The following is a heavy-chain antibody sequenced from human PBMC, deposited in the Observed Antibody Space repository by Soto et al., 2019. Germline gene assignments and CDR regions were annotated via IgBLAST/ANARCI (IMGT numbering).Heavy chain of an antibody. D-gene: IGHD3-10*01. Sequence: QVQLVQFEADVKKPGSSVKVSCKASGGTFSSYTISWGRQAPGQGLEWMGDISPMLGAANYATKFQGRVTITVDESTGTSYTQLTSFTSEDTALYFCAREVQVHTPAFVYWGQGTLVTVSS. CDR3: AREVQVHTPAFVY. V-gene: IGHV1-69*08. CDR2: ISPMLGAA. CDR1: GGTFSSYT. J-gene: IGHJ4*02.